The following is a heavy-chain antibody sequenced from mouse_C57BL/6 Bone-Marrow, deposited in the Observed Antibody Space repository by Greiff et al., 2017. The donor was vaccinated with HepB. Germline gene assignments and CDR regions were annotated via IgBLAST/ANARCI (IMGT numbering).Heavy chain of an antibody. V-gene: IGHV6-3*01. CDR1: GFTFSNYW. CDR2: IRLKSDNYAT. J-gene: IGHJ4*01. D-gene: IGHD1-1*01. Sequence: DVKLVESGGGLAQPGGSMKLSCVASGFTFSNYWMNWVRQSPEKGLEWVAQIRLKSDNYATHYAESVKGRFTISRDDSKSSVYLQMNNLRAEDTGIYYCTGGYGSSYYAMDYWGQGTSVTVSS. CDR3: TGGYGSSYYAMDY.